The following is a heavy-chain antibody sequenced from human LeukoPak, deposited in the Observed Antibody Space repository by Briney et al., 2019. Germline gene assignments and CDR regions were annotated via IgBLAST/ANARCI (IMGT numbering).Heavy chain of an antibody. CDR1: GFTFSSYG. CDR3: AKDGGELLSAY. Sequence: PGGSLRLSCAASGFTFSSYGMHWVRQAPGKGLEWVAFIRYDGSNKYYAGSVKGRFTISRDNSKNTLYLQMNSLRAEDTAVYYCAKDGGELLSAYWGQGTLVTVSS. D-gene: IGHD1-26*01. V-gene: IGHV3-30*02. J-gene: IGHJ4*02. CDR2: IRYDGSNK.